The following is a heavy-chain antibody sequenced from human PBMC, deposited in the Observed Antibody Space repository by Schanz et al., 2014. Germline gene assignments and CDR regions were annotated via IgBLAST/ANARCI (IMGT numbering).Heavy chain of an antibody. CDR3: AMGGYQLHH. Sequence: VQLVESGGGLVRPGGSLRLSCAASGFTFSSYTMNWVRQAPGKGLEWVSHINSDGTTTTYADSVKGRFTISRDNAENTLYLQMNSLRVEDTAVYYCAMGGYQLHHWGQGTLVTVSS. CDR2: INSDGTTT. CDR1: GFTFSSYT. V-gene: IGHV3-74*02. D-gene: IGHD1-7*01. J-gene: IGHJ4*02.